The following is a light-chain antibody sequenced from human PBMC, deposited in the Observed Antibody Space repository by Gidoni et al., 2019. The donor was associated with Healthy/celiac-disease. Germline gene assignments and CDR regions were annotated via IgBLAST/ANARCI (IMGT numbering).Light chain of an antibody. Sequence: DIQMTQSPSSRSASVGDRVTITCRASQSISSYLNWYQQKPGKAPKLLIYAASSLQSGVPSRFSGSGSGTDFTLTISSLQHEDFATYYCQQSYSTPPQTFGQGTKLEIK. CDR3: QQSYSTPPQT. CDR1: QSISSY. J-gene: IGKJ2*01. V-gene: IGKV1-39*01. CDR2: AAS.